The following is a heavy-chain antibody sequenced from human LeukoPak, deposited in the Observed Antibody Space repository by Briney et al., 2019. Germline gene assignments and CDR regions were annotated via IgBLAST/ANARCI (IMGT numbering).Heavy chain of an antibody. J-gene: IGHJ4*02. CDR2: IKQDGSEK. D-gene: IGHD3-22*01. V-gene: IGHV3-7*01. CDR3: AREPMEYYYDSSGYYFGY. CDR1: GFTFSSYW. Sequence: PGGSLRLSCAASGFTFSSYWMSWVRQAPGKGLEWVANIKQDGSEKYYVDSVKGRFTISRDNAKNSLYLQMNSLRAEDTAVYYCAREPMEYYYDSSGYYFGYWGQGTLVTVSS.